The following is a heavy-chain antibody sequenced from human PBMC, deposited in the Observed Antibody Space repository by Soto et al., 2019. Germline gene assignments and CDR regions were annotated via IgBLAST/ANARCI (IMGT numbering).Heavy chain of an antibody. J-gene: IGHJ4*02. V-gene: IGHV1-58*02. CDR2: IVVGTGNT. D-gene: IGHD3-22*01. Sequence: SVKVSCKASGFNFRTTAMQWVRQARGQRLEWIGWIVVGTGNTNYAQNFQGRVTITRDMSTSTAYMDVSSLRSEDTAVYYCAADPYYYDSSDYYSFDQWGQGTLVTVSS. CDR3: AADPYYYDSSDYYSFDQ. CDR1: GFNFRTTA.